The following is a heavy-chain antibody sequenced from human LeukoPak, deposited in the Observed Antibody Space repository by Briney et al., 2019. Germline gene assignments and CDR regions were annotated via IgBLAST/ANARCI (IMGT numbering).Heavy chain of an antibody. J-gene: IGHJ4*02. V-gene: IGHV1-69*06. CDR2: IIPIFGTA. CDR1: GGTFSSYA. D-gene: IGHD1-26*01. CDR3: ARDLSLYSGSYYVDYGFDY. Sequence: SVKVSCKASGGTFSSYAISWVRQAPGQGPEWMGGIIPIFGTANYAQKFQGRVTITADKSTSTAYMELRSLRSDDTAVYYCARDLSLYSGSYYVDYGFDYWGQGTLVTVSS.